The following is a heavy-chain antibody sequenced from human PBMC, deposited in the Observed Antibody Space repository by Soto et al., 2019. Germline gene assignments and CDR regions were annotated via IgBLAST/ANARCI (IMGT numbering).Heavy chain of an antibody. CDR3: ARDRAYCGGDCYPPTYYFDY. Sequence: EVQLVESGGGLVKPGGSLRLSCAASGFTFSSYSMNWVRQAPGKGLEWVSSISSSSSYIYYADSVKGRFTISRANDKNSLYLQMNSLRAEDTAGYYCARDRAYCGGDCYPPTYYFDYWGQGTLVTVSS. CDR1: GFTFSSYS. D-gene: IGHD2-21*02. V-gene: IGHV3-21*01. CDR2: ISSSSSYI. J-gene: IGHJ4*02.